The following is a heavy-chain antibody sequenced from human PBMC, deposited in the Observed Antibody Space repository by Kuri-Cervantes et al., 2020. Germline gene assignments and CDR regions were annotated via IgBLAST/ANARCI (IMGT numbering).Heavy chain of an antibody. V-gene: IGHV3-30*03. CDR1: GFTFSSYG. D-gene: IGHD6-6*01. CDR3: ARDLTSSSAFKGYYYYYGMDV. J-gene: IGHJ6*02. Sequence: GGSLRLSCAASGFTFSSYGMHWVRQAPGKGLEWVAVISYDGSNKYYADSVKGRFTISRDNSKNTLYLQMNSLRAEDTAVYYCARDLTSSSAFKGYYYYYGMDVWGQGTTVTVSS. CDR2: ISYDGSNK.